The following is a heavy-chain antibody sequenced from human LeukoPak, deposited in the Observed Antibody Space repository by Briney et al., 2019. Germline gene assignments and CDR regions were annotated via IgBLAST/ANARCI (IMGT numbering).Heavy chain of an antibody. V-gene: IGHV3-64*01. CDR3: ARVGDLNYFDY. CDR1: GFTFSNYA. D-gene: IGHD4-17*01. CDR2: ISSNGGST. Sequence: PGGSLRLSCAASGFTFSNYAMHWVRQAPGKGLGYVSAISSNGGSTYYANSVKGRFTISRDNSKNTLYLQMGSLRAEDMAIYYCARVGDLNYFDYWGQGTLVTVSS. J-gene: IGHJ4*02.